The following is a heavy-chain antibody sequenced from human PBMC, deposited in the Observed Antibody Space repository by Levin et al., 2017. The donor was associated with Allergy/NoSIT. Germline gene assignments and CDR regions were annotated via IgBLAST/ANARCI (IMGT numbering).Heavy chain of an antibody. D-gene: IGHD3-22*01. CDR2: ISSDSYYI. V-gene: IGHV3-21*01. CDR1: GFTFSSYS. CDR3: AARYYYDSSTYYPFDY. J-gene: IGHJ4*02. Sequence: GGSLRLSCAASGFTFSSYSLNWVRQAPGKGLEWVSAISSDSYYIYYADSVRGRFTISRDNAKKSLYLQMNSLRGEDKAVYYCAARYYYDSSTYYPFDYWGQGTLVTVSS.